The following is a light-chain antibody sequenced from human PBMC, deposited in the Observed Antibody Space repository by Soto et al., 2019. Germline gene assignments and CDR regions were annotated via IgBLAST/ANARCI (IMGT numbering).Light chain of an antibody. CDR2: DAS. CDR3: QQRSNRPPT. J-gene: IGKJ5*01. V-gene: IGKV3-11*01. Sequence: SPATLSLSPGERATLSCGASQALRSSYLAWYQQKPGQAPRLLIYDASNRATGIPARFSGSGSGTDFTLTISSLEPEDFAVYYCQQRSNRPPTFGQGTRLEIK. CDR1: QALRSSY.